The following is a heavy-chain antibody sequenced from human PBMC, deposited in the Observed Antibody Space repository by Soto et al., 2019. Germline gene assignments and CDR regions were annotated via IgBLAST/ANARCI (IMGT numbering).Heavy chain of an antibody. CDR3: ARINSVVRGYYDGMDV. Sequence: ASVKVSCKASGYTFTGYYMHWVRQAPGQGLEWMGWINPNSGGTNYAQKFQGRVTMTRDTSISTAYMELSRLRSDDTAVYYCARINSVVRGYYDGMDVWGQGTTVTVSS. D-gene: IGHD3-10*01. CDR2: INPNSGGT. V-gene: IGHV1-2*02. CDR1: GYTFTGYY. J-gene: IGHJ6*02.